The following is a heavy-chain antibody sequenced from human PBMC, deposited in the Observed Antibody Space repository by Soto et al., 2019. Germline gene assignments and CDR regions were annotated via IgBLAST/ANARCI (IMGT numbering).Heavy chain of an antibody. CDR1: GFTFISYG. CDR3: ARYIATAALDY. Sequence: GSLRHSCAASGFTFISYGMHFFRQAPGKGLEWVAVIWYDGSNKYYADSVKGRFTISRDNSKNTLYLQMNSLRAEDTAVYYCARYIATAALDYWGQGTQVTVSS. CDR2: IWYDGSNK. V-gene: IGHV3-33*01. D-gene: IGHD6-13*01. J-gene: IGHJ4*02.